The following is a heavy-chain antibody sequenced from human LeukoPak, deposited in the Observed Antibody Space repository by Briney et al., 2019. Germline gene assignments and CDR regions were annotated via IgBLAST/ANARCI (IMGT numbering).Heavy chain of an antibody. CDR2: IYTSGST. CDR1: GGSISSYY. CDR3: ARDSIAAAGSLDAFDI. Sequence: SETLSLTCTVSGGSISSYYWSWIRQPAGKGLEWIGRIYTSGSTNYNPSLKSRVTMSVDTSKSQFSLKLSSVTAADTAVYYCARDSIAAAGSLDAFDIWGQGTMVTVSS. V-gene: IGHV4-4*07. J-gene: IGHJ3*02. D-gene: IGHD6-13*01.